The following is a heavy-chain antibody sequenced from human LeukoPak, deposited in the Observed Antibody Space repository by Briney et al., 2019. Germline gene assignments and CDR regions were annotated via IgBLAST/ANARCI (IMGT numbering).Heavy chain of an antibody. J-gene: IGHJ3*02. D-gene: IGHD3-16*01. V-gene: IGHV1-69*13. CDR2: IIPIFGTA. Sequence: SVKVSCKASGGTFSSHAISWVRQAPGQGLEWMGGIIPIFGTANYAQKFQGRVTITADESTSTAYMELSSLRSEDTAVYYCARVRVFGNDAFDIWGQGTMVTVSS. CDR3: ARVRVFGNDAFDI. CDR1: GGTFSSHA.